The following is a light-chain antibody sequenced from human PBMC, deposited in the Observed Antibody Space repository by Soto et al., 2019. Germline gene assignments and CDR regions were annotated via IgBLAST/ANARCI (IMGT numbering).Light chain of an antibody. J-gene: IGKJ1*01. CDR1: QGISSY. V-gene: IGKV1-9*01. CDR2: AAS. Sequence: IQLTQSPSSLSASVGDRVTITCRASQGISSYLAWYQQKPGKAPKLLIYAASTLQIGVPSRFSGSGSGTDFTLTISSLQPEDFATYYCQQLNSYPVTFGQGTKVEIK. CDR3: QQLNSYPVT.